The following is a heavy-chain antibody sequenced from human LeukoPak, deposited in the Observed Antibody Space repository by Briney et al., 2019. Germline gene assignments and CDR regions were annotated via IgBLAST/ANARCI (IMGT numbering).Heavy chain of an antibody. Sequence: GAPVTVSCTASGGTFSSYAISWVRQAPGQGLEWMGGIIPIFGTANYAQKFQGRVTITADESTSTAYMELSSLRSEDTAVYYCARTLVIPNWFDPWGQGTLVTVSS. J-gene: IGHJ5*02. CDR2: IIPIFGTA. V-gene: IGHV1-69*13. D-gene: IGHD3-9*01. CDR1: GGTFSSYA. CDR3: ARTLVIPNWFDP.